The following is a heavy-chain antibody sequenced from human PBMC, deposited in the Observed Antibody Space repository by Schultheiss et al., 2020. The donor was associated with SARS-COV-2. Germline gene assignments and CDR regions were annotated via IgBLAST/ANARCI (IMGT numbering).Heavy chain of an antibody. D-gene: IGHD3-9*01. CDR2: ISYDENNK. V-gene: IGHV3-33*03. CDR1: GFTFSSYA. CDR3: AKLLRYFDWDPLDY. Sequence: GGSLRLSCAASGFTFSSYAMSWVRQAPGKGLEWVAVISYDENNKYYADSVKGRFTISRDNAKNSLYLQMNSLRAEDTAVYYCAKLLRYFDWDPLDYWGQGTLVTVSS. J-gene: IGHJ4*02.